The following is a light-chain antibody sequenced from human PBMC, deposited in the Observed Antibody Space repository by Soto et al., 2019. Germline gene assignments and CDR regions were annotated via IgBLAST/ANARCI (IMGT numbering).Light chain of an antibody. J-gene: IGLJ1*01. CDR2: EVS. V-gene: IGLV2-14*01. Sequence: QSVLTQPASVSGSPGQSVTISCTGTSSDVGRSNYVSWYQQPPNNTPKLIIFEVSHRPTGVSNRFSGSKSGHTASLTISGLQSEDEADYFCTSFTTTTTLDVFGTGTKVTVL. CDR3: TSFTTTTTLDV. CDR1: SSDVGRSNY.